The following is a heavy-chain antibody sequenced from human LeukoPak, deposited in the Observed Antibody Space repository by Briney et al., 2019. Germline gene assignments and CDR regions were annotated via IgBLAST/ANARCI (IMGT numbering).Heavy chain of an antibody. CDR3: ARDLLPRVLDDYVWGSYRYLFDY. V-gene: IGHV3-48*02. J-gene: IGHJ4*02. D-gene: IGHD3-16*02. CDR2: ISSSSSTI. CDR1: GFTFKSYA. Sequence: PGGSLRLSCSASGFTFKSYAMHWVRQAPGKGLEWVSYISSSSSTIYYADSVKGRFTISRDNAKNSLYLQMNSLRDEDTAVYYCARDLLPRVLDDYVWGSYRYLFDYWGQGTLVTVSS.